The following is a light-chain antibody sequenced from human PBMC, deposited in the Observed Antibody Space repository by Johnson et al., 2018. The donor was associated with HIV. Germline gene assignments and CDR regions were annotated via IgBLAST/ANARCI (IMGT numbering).Light chain of an antibody. CDR2: ENN. CDR1: SSNIGNNY. Sequence: QSVLTQPHSVSAAPGQKVTISCSGSSSNIGNNYVSWYQQLPGTAPKLLIYENNQRPSEIPDRFSGSKSGTSATLGITGLQTGDEADYYCGTWDSSLSAGVFGTGTKVTVL. CDR3: GTWDSSLSAGV. J-gene: IGLJ1*01. V-gene: IGLV1-51*02.